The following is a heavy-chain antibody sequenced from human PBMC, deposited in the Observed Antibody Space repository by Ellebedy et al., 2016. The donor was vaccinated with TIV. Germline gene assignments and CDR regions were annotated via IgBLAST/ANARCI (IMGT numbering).Heavy chain of an antibody. CDR3: ARDNEDIVVVPAASTWFDP. CDR2: ISAYNGNT. J-gene: IGHJ5*02. Sequence: AASVKVSCKASGYTFTSYGISWVRQAPGQGLEWMGWISAYNGNTNYAQKLQGRVTMTTDTSTSTAYMELRSLRSDDTAVYYCARDNEDIVVVPAASTWFDPWGQGTLVTVSS. V-gene: IGHV1-18*01. CDR1: GYTFTSYG. D-gene: IGHD2-2*01.